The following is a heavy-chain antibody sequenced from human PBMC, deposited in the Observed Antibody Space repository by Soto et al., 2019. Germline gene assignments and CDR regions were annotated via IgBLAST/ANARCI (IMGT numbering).Heavy chain of an antibody. D-gene: IGHD1-26*01. V-gene: IGHV4-59*08. CDR3: ARARVGASSFDY. CDR1: GGSISSYY. CDR2: IYYSGST. Sequence: PSETLSLTCTVSGGSISSYYWSWIRQPPGKGLEWIGYIYYSGSTNYNPSLKGRVTISVDTSRNQFSLKLSSVTAADTAVYYCARARVGASSFDYWGQGTLVTVSS. J-gene: IGHJ4*02.